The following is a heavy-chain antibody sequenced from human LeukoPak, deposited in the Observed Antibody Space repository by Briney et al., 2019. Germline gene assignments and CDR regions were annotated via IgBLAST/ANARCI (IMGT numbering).Heavy chain of an antibody. V-gene: IGHV5-51*01. CDR3: ARRPSYCGGDCYSD. CDR2: IFPGDSDT. Sequence: GESLKISCKGSGYSFSNYWIAWVLQMPGKGLEWMVIIFPGDSDTRYGPSFQGQVTISADESMNTAYLQWSSLKASDTAMYYCARRPSYCGGDCYSDWGQGTLVTVSS. J-gene: IGHJ4*02. D-gene: IGHD2-21*02. CDR1: GYSFSNYW.